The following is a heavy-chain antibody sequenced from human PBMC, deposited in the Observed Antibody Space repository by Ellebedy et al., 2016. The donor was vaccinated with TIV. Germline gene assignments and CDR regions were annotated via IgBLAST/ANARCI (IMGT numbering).Heavy chain of an antibody. CDR1: GYTFTGHY. Sequence: ASVKVSCKASGYTFTGHYIHWARQAPGQGLEWMGWINPKSGGTDLAQKFQGRVTMTRDTSISTAYMELSRLRSDDTAVYYCAKAPLDSSSYTDYWGQGTLVTVSS. J-gene: IGHJ4*02. CDR2: INPKSGGT. V-gene: IGHV1-2*02. D-gene: IGHD3-22*01. CDR3: AKAPLDSSSYTDY.